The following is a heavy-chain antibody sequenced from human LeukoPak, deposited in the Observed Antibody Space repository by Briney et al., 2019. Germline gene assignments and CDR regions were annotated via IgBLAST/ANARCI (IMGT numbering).Heavy chain of an antibody. CDR2: ISGSGGST. CDR3: AKEYSSGWYGVVDY. CDR1: GFTFSSYA. D-gene: IGHD6-19*01. V-gene: IGHV3-23*01. Sequence: GGSLRLSCAAFGFTFSSYAMSWVRQAPGKGREWVSAISGSGGSTYYADSVKGRFTISRDNSKNTLYLQMNSLRAEDTAVYYCAKEYSSGWYGVVDYWGQGTLVSVSS. J-gene: IGHJ4*02.